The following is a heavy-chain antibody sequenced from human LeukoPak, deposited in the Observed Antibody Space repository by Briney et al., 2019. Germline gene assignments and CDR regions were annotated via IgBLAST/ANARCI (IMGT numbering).Heavy chain of an antibody. V-gene: IGHV1-2*02. CDR1: GYTFTDYY. D-gene: IGHD3-9*01. CDR3: ARDRSELRFFDWFLDF. CDR2: INPDSGDT. J-gene: IGHJ4*02. Sequence: ASVKVSCKASGYTFTDYYIHWVRQAPGQGLEWMGWINPDSGDTNSAQKFQGRVTMTRDTSISTFYMEVTGLRSDDTAVYHCARDRSELRFFDWFLDFWGQGTLVTVSS.